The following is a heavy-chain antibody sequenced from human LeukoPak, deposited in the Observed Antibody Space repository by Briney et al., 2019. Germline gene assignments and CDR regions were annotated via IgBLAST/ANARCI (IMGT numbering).Heavy chain of an antibody. D-gene: IGHD2-2*01. CDR3: ARGPIVVVPAAMINYYYYMDV. Sequence: PSETLSLTCTVSGGSISSSSYYWGWIRQPPGKGLEWIGCIYYSGSTYYNPSLKSRVTISVDTSKNQFSLKLSSVTAADTAVYYCARGPIVVVPAAMINYYYYMDVWGKGTTVTVSS. V-gene: IGHV4-39*01. J-gene: IGHJ6*03. CDR1: GGSISSSSYY. CDR2: IYYSGST.